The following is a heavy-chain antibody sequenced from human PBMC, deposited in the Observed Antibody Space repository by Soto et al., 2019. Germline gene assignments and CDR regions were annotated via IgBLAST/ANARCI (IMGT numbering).Heavy chain of an antibody. V-gene: IGHV3-23*01. Sequence: GGSLRLSCAASGFTFSSYAMSWVRQAPGKGLEWVSAISGSGGSTYYADSVKGRFTISRDNSKNTLYLQMNSLRAEDTAVYYCAKGPYGDYYYYYYMDVWGKGTTVTVSS. CDR3: AKGPYGDYYYYYYMDV. D-gene: IGHD4-17*01. CDR2: ISGSGGST. CDR1: GFTFSSYA. J-gene: IGHJ6*03.